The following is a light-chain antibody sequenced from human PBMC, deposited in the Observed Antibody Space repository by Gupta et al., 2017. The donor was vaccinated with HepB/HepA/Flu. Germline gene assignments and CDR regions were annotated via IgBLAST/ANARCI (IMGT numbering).Light chain of an antibody. Sequence: SALTQPASVSGSPGQAITNSRTGTSGDGGGDNYVSGDQKHPGKAPSLMVYDVSKRPAGVANRFSVSKAGNTASLTISGLQEEDAADYYGNSDTSSSNLVFGGGTKLTVL. CDR3: NSDTSSSNLV. CDR1: SGDGGGDNY. J-gene: IGLJ2*01. CDR2: DVS. V-gene: IGLV2-14*03.